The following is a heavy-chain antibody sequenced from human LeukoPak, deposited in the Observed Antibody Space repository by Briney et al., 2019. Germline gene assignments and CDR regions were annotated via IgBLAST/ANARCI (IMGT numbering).Heavy chain of an antibody. CDR1: GFTFSSYG. Sequence: PGGTLRLSCAASGFTFSSYGMSWVRQAPGKGLEWVSAISGSGGSTYYADSVKGRFTISRDNSKNTLYLQMNSLRAEDTAVYYCAKDRGTIMITHFDYWGQGTLVTVSS. V-gene: IGHV3-23*01. CDR2: ISGSGGST. J-gene: IGHJ4*02. CDR3: AKDRGTIMITHFDY. D-gene: IGHD3-16*01.